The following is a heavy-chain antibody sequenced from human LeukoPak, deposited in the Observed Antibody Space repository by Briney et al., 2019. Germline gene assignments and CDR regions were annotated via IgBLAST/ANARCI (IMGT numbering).Heavy chain of an antibody. J-gene: IGHJ4*02. CDR1: VYTFTVYY. CDR3: ARDSYSGSYYY. Sequence: AXVXXSCKASVYTFTVYYXHWVRQAPGQGLEWMGWINPNGGGTNYAQQFQGRVTMTSDTSISTAYMELSSLRSDDTAVYYCARDSYSGSYYYWGQGTLVTVSS. V-gene: IGHV1-2*02. D-gene: IGHD1-26*01. CDR2: INPNGGGT.